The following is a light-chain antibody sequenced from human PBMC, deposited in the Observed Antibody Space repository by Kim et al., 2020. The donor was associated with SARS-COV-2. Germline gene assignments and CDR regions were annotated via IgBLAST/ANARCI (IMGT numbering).Light chain of an antibody. Sequence: LTQPASVSGSPGQSITISCTGTSSDVGGYNYVSWYQQHPGKAPKLMIYDVSKRPSGVSNRFSGSKSGNTASLTISGLQAEDEADYYCSSYISSSRVFGGGTQLTVL. J-gene: IGLJ3*02. CDR3: SSYISSSRV. CDR2: DVS. V-gene: IGLV2-14*01. CDR1: SSDVGGYNY.